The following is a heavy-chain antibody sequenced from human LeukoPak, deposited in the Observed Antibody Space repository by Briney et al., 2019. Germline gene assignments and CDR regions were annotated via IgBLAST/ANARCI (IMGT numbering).Heavy chain of an antibody. CDR1: GYTFSSSE. J-gene: IGHJ6*03. V-gene: IGHV1-18*01. CDR2: IGPYSGRT. CDR3: ARQNHPMGYSYKYYMDV. Sequence: GASVKVSCKASGYTFSSSEISWVRQAPGQGLEWIGWIGPYSGRTTYGHKFQGRVTLTTDRPTSTAHMELRSLRSDDTAVYYCARQNHPMGYSYKYYMDVWGKGTTVTVSS. D-gene: IGHD5-12*01.